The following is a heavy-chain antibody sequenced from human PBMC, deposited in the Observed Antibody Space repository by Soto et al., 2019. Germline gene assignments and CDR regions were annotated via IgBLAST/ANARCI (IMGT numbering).Heavy chain of an antibody. CDR3: AIPTTYCSSTSCYYDAFDI. V-gene: IGHV1-2*02. CDR1: GYTFTGYY. D-gene: IGHD2-2*01. Sequence: ASVKVSCKASGYTFTGYYMHCVRQAPGQVLEWMGWINPNSGGTNYAQKFQGRVTMTRDTSISTAYMELSRLRSDDTAVYYCAIPTTYCSSTSCYYDAFDIWGQGTMVTVSS. J-gene: IGHJ3*02. CDR2: INPNSGGT.